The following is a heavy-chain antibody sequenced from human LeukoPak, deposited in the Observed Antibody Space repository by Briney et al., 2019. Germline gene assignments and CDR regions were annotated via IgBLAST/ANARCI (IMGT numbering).Heavy chain of an antibody. CDR1: GFTFSSYS. V-gene: IGHV3-21*01. J-gene: IGHJ6*04. CDR2: ISSSSSYI. D-gene: IGHD6-19*01. CDR3: AREGQWLGYYYYGMDV. Sequence: PGGSLRFSCAASGFTFSSYSRNWVRQAPGKGLEWVSSISSSSSYIYDADSVKGRFTISRDNAKNSLYLQMNSLRAEDTAVYYCAREGQWLGYYYYGMDVWGKGTTVTVSS.